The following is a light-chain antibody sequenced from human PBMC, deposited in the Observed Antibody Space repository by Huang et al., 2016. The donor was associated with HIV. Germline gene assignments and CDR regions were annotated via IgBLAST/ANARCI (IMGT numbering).Light chain of an antibody. CDR2: DAS. J-gene: IGKJ5*01. V-gene: IGKV3-11*01. Sequence: EIVLTQSPATLSLSPGERATLSCRASQSVSSYLAWYKQKPGKAHRLLIYDASNRATVIPARFSGSGSGTDFTLTISSLEPEDFAVYYCQQRSNWPSTFGQGTRLEIK. CDR1: QSVSSY. CDR3: QQRSNWPST.